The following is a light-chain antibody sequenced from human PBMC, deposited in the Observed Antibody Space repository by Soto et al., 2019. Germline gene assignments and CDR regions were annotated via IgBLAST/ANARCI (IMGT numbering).Light chain of an antibody. CDR1: SSDVGGYNY. CDR3: SSYAGSNNAYV. V-gene: IGLV2-8*01. Sequence: LTQPPSASGSPGQSVTISCTGTSSDVGGYNYVSWYQQHPGKAPKLMIYEVSKRPSGVPDRFSGSKSGNTASLTVSGLQAEDEADYYCSSYAGSNNAYVFGTGTKVTV. CDR2: EVS. J-gene: IGLJ1*01.